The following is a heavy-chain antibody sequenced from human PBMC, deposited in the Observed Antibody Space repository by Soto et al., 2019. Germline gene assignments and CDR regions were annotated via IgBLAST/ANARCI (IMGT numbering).Heavy chain of an antibody. CDR1: GGSISSYY. CDR3: ARVWGGAFDI. J-gene: IGHJ3*02. V-gene: IGHV4-59*01. D-gene: IGHD3-16*01. CDR2: IYYSGST. Sequence: SETLSLTCTVSGGSISSYYWSWIRQPPGKGLEWIGYIYYSGSTNYNPSLKSRVTISVDTSKNQFSLKLSSVTAADTAVYYCARVWGGAFDIWGQGPLVT.